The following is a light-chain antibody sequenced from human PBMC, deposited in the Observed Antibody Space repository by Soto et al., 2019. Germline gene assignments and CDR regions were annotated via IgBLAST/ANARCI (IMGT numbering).Light chain of an antibody. V-gene: IGKV3-20*01. CDR1: QSLNSFY. CDR2: GAS. Sequence: EIVLTQSPGTLSLSPGERATLSCRASQSLNSFYVAWYQHKPGQAPRLLICGASNAAAGIPDRFSGSGSGTDFTLTISRLETDDFALYYCQKYDKSPRTFGQGTKVEIK. CDR3: QKYDKSPRT. J-gene: IGKJ1*01.